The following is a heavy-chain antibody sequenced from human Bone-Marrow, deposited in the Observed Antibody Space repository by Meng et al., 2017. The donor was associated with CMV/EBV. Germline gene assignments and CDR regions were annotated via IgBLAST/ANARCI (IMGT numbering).Heavy chain of an antibody. V-gene: IGHV3-13*05. CDR3: ARDHGSGGLGYFEY. Sequence: AGSGFTLSAYDMRWVRQLIGQGLECVSGLVTCGDPYYPGSVKGRLTTSRENAKTSLSLQMNSLRAEDTAVYYCARDHGSGGLGYFEYWGQGTLVTVSS. D-gene: IGHD2-15*01. CDR1: GFTLSAYD. J-gene: IGHJ4*02. CDR2: LVTCGDP.